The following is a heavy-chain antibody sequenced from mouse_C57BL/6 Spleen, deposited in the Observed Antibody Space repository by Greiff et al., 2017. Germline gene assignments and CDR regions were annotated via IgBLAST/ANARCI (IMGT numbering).Heavy chain of an antibody. CDR2: IDPSDSYT. Sequence: QVHVKQPGAELVMPGASVKLSCKASGYTFTSYWMHWVKQRPGQGLEWIGEIDPSDSYTNYNQKFKGKSTLTVDKSSSTAYMQLSSLTSEDSAVYYCASYALFVWGTGTTVTVSS. CDR3: ASYALFV. J-gene: IGHJ1*03. D-gene: IGHD6-5*01. V-gene: IGHV1-69*01. CDR1: GYTFTSYW.